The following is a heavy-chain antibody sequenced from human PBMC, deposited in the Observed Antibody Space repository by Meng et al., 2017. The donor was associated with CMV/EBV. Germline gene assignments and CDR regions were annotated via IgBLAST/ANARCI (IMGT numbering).Heavy chain of an antibody. V-gene: IGHV3-48*03. CDR3: ARAGPYSYGYPY. Sequence: GESLKISFAASGFTFSSYEMNWVRQAPGKGLEGGSYISSSCSTIYYADSVKGRLTISRDNAKNSLYLQMNSLRAEDTAVYYCARAGPYSYGYPYWGQGTLVTVSS. CDR1: GFTFSSYE. D-gene: IGHD5-18*01. J-gene: IGHJ4*02. CDR2: ISSSCSTI.